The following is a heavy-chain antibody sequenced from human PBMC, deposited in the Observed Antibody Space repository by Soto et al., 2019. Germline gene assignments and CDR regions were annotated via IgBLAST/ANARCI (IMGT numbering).Heavy chain of an antibody. CDR3: ARQIVVVPAAGEYYYGMDV. CDR1: GYSFTSYC. CDR2: IYPGDSDT. Sequence: PVESLKISCKGSGYSFTSYCIGWVRQMPGKGLEWMGIIYPGDSDTRYSPSFQGQVTISADKSISTAYLQWSSLKASDTAMYYCARQIVVVPAAGEYYYGMDVWGQGTTVTVS. J-gene: IGHJ6*02. D-gene: IGHD2-2*01. V-gene: IGHV5-51*01.